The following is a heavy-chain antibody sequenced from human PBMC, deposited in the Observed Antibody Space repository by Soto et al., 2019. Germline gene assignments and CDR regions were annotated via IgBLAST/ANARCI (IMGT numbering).Heavy chain of an antibody. D-gene: IGHD6-19*01. CDR1: GFTFSSYA. CDR2: ISGSGAST. CDR3: AKGLAVAGPYYYGMDV. J-gene: IGHJ6*02. V-gene: IGHV3-23*01. Sequence: PVGSLRLSCAASGFTFSSYAMSWVRQAPGKGLERVSAISGSGASTYYADSVRGRFTISRDNSKNTLYLQMTTLRAEDTAVYYCAKGLAVAGPYYYGMDVWGQGTTVTVSS.